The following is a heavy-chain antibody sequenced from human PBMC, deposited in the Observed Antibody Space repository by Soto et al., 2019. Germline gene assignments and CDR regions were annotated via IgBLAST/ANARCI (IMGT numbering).Heavy chain of an antibody. CDR1: GGSFSGYY. CDR3: ARGRVKAARVGLDY. J-gene: IGHJ4*02. Sequence: SETLSLTCAVYGGSFSGYYWSWIRQPPGKGLEWIGEINHSGSTNYNPSLKSRVTISVDTSKNQFSLKLSSVTAADTAVYYCARGRVKAARVGLDYWGQGTLVTVSS. CDR2: INHSGST. D-gene: IGHD6-6*01. V-gene: IGHV4-34*01.